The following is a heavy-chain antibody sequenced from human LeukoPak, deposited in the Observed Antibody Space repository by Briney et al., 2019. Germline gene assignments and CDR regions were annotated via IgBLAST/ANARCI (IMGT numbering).Heavy chain of an antibody. J-gene: IGHJ3*02. V-gene: IGHV1-18*01. CDR1: GYTFTSYG. D-gene: IGHD1-26*01. Sequence: ASVKVSCKASGYTFTSYGISWVRQAPGQGVEWVGWISVYNGNTNYAQKLQGRVTMTTDTSTSTAYMELRSLRSDDTAVYYCARGGRWELPRPYAFDIWGQGTMVTVSS. CDR2: ISVYNGNT. CDR3: ARGGRWELPRPYAFDI.